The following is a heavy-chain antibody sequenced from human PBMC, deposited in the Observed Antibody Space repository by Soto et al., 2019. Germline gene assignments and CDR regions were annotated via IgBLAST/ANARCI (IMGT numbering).Heavy chain of an antibody. J-gene: IGHJ4*02. CDR3: ARAGWVEAAGKHFDY. CDR1: GFRFSNYE. D-gene: IGHD6-13*01. V-gene: IGHV3-48*03. CDR2: ISRDGISRL. Sequence: SLRLSCAASGFRFSNYEMNWVRQAPGKGLEWVSYISRDGISRLYQADSVKGRFTISRDNAKNSLYLQMNSLRAEDTAVYYCARAGWVEAAGKHFDYWGQGTLVTVSS.